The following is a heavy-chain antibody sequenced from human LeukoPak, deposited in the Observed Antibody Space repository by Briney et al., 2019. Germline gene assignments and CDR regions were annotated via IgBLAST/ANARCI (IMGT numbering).Heavy chain of an antibody. J-gene: IGHJ3*02. D-gene: IGHD5-12*01. CDR1: GGSISSGGFY. CDR2: IYYSGST. Sequence: SQTLSLACTVSGGSISSGGFYWSWIRQHPGKGLEWIGYIYYSGSTYYNPSLKSRVTISVDTSKNQFSLKLSSVTAADTAVYYCARVYSGYWGALIDIWGQGTMVTVSS. V-gene: IGHV4-31*03. CDR3: ARVYSGYWGALIDI.